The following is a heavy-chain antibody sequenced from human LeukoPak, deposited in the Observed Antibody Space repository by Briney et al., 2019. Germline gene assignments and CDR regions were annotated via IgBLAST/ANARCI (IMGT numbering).Heavy chain of an antibody. CDR3: VRGVGVSRFNYFDP. CDR1: GFTFSSFG. J-gene: IGHJ5*02. Sequence: GGSLRLSCAASGFTFSSFGMHWVRQAPGKGLEWVAVIWYDASNKYYADSVKGRFTIYRDNSRNTLYLQMNSLRDDDTAVYYCVRGVGVSRFNYFDPWGQGTLVTVSS. D-gene: IGHD1-26*01. V-gene: IGHV3-33*01. CDR2: IWYDASNK.